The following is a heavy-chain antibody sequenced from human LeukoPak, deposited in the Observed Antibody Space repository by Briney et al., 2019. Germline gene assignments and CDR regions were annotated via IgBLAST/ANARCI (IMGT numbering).Heavy chain of an antibody. J-gene: IGHJ3*02. V-gene: IGHV4-34*01. CDR1: GGSFSGYY. CDR3: ARESTNAFDI. CDR2: INHSGST. Sequence: KTSETLSLTCAVYGGSFSGYYWSWIRQPPGKGLEWIGEINHSGSTNYNPSLKSRVTISVDTSKNQFSLKLSSVTAADTAVYYCARESTNAFDIWGQGTMVTVSS.